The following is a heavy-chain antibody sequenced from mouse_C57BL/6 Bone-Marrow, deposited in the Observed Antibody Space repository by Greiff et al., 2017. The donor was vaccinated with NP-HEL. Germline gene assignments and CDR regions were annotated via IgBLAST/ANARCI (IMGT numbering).Heavy chain of an antibody. Sequence: VQLQQSGAELVKPGASVKISCKASGYAFSSYWMNWVKQRPGKGLEWIGQIYPGDGDTNYNGKFKGKATLTADKSSSTAYMQLSSLTSEDSAVYFCARWRTMVTTGDFDYWGQGTTLTVSS. CDR3: ARWRTMVTTGDFDY. J-gene: IGHJ2*01. CDR1: GYAFSSYW. V-gene: IGHV1-80*01. D-gene: IGHD2-2*01. CDR2: IYPGDGDT.